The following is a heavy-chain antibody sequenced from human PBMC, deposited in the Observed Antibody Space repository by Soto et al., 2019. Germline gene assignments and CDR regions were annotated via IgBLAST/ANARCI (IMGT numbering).Heavy chain of an antibody. CDR1: GFTFSSYG. CDR2: IWYDGSNK. Sequence: TGGSLRLSCAASGFTFSSYGMHWVRQAPGKGLEWVAVIWYDGSNKYYADSVKGRFTISRDNSKNTLYLQMNSLRAEDTAVYYCARDHRVMTTAPGVDYWGQGTLVTVSS. J-gene: IGHJ4*02. CDR3: ARDHRVMTTAPGVDY. D-gene: IGHD3-22*01. V-gene: IGHV3-33*01.